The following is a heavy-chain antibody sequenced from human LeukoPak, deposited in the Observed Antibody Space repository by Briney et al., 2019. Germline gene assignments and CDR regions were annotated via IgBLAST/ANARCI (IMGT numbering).Heavy chain of an antibody. CDR1: GGSFSGYY. Sequence: PSETLSLTCAVYGGSFSGYYWSWIRQPPGKGLEWIGEINHSGSTNHNPSLKSRVTISVDTSKNQFSLKLSSVTAADTAVYYCARGHLRFLEWLLYRKDYYYYGMDVWGQGTTVTVSS. D-gene: IGHD3-3*01. CDR2: INHSGST. J-gene: IGHJ6*02. CDR3: ARGHLRFLEWLLYRKDYYYYGMDV. V-gene: IGHV4-34*01.